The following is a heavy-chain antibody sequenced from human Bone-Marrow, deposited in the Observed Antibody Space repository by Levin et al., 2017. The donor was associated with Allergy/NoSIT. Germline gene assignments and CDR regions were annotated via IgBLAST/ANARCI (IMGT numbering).Heavy chain of an antibody. Sequence: SQTLSLTCAISGDTVSSNSATWDWIRQSPSRGLDLLLSPSSRSQWSNDYAIFVKSRVTINPDTSKNQFSLHLNSVTPEDTAVYYCVRLVGNSWFDSWGQGTLVTVSS. CDR1: GDTVSSNSAT. CDR2: PSSRSQWSN. J-gene: IGHJ5*01. V-gene: IGHV6-1*01. D-gene: IGHD2-8*02. CDR3: VRLVGNSWFDS.